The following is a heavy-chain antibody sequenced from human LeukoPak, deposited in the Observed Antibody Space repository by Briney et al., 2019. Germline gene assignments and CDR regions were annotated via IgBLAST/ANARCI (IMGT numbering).Heavy chain of an antibody. D-gene: IGHD5-18*01. CDR2: INHSGST. V-gene: IGHV4-34*01. CDR3: ARGQKYRNGYTVTELGSGYFDY. Sequence: SETLSLTCAVYGGSFSGYYWSWIRQPPGKGLEWIGEINHSGSTNYNPSLKSRVTISIDTSKNQFSLTLSSVTAADTAVYYCARGQKYRNGYTVTELGSGYFDYWGQGTLVTVSS. J-gene: IGHJ4*02. CDR1: GGSFSGYY.